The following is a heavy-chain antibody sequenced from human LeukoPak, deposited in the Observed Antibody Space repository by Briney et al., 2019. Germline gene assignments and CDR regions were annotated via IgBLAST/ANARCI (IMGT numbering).Heavy chain of an antibody. V-gene: IGHV4-39*01. Sequence: SETLSLTCTVSGGSISSSSYYWGWIRQPPGKGLEWIGSIYYSGSTSYNPSLKSRVTISVDTSKNQFSLKLSSVTAADTAVYYCARKDYYYYGMDVWGQGTTVTVSS. CDR3: ARKDYYYYGMDV. CDR2: IYYSGST. J-gene: IGHJ6*02. CDR1: GGSISSSSYY.